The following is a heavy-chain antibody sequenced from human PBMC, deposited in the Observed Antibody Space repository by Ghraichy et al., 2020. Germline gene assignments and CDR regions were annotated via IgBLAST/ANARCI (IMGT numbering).Heavy chain of an antibody. D-gene: IGHD3-9*01. CDR3: ARPSTFYAYDDISTNYFTTGPDFDY. Sequence: GGSLRLSCAASGFTFSSYSMNWVRQAPGKGLEWVSSISSSSSYLYYADSVKGRFTISRDNAMNSLYLQLNSLRAEDTAVYYCARPSTFYAYDDISTNYFTTGPDFDYWGQGTLVTVSS. V-gene: IGHV3-21*01. CDR1: GFTFSSYS. J-gene: IGHJ4*02. CDR2: ISSSSSYL.